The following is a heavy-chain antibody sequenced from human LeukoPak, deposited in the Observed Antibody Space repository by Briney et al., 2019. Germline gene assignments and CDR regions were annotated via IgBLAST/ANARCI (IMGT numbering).Heavy chain of an antibody. CDR2: IHHSGST. CDR3: ARGGATVTTSSPIY. J-gene: IGHJ4*02. CDR1: GVSISTSNR. D-gene: IGHD4-11*01. V-gene: IGHV4-4*02. Sequence: SETLSLTCDVSGVSISTSNRWSWVRQPPGKGLEWIGEIHHSGSTNYNPSLKSRVTISVDKSKNQFSLNLSSVTAADTAVYYCARGGATVTTSSPIYWGQGTLVTVSS.